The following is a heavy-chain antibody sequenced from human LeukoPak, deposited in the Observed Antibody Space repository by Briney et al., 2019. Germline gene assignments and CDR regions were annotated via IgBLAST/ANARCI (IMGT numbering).Heavy chain of an antibody. Sequence: SETLSLTCAVYGGSFSGYYWSWIRQPPGKGLEWIGEINHSGSTNYNPSLKSRVTISVDTSKNQFSLKLSSVTAADTAVYYCARQRITMVRGHNWFDPWGQGTLVIVSS. CDR2: INHSGST. J-gene: IGHJ5*02. V-gene: IGHV4-34*01. CDR1: GGSFSGYY. CDR3: ARQRITMVRGHNWFDP. D-gene: IGHD3-10*01.